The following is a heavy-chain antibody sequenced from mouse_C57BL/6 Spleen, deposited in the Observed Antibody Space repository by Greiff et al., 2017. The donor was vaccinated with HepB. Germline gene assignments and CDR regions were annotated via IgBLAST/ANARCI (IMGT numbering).Heavy chain of an antibody. CDR1: GYTFTSYW. D-gene: IGHD1-1*01. J-gene: IGHJ4*01. CDR2: IDPSDSET. Sequence: QVQLQQSGAELVRPGSSVKLSCKASGYTFTSYWMHWVKQRPIQGLEWIGNIDPSDSETHYNQKFKDKATLTVDKSSSTAYMQLSSLTSEDSAVYYCARTRYYYGSIYDYYAMDYWGQGTSVTVSS. CDR3: ARTRYYYGSIYDYYAMDY. V-gene: IGHV1-52*01.